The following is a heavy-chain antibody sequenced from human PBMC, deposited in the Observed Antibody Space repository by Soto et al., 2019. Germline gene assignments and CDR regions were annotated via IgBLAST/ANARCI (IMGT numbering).Heavy chain of an antibody. CDR3: ARFYYDSSGYLPSPYYYYYGMDV. D-gene: IGHD3-22*01. CDR2: IKQDGSEK. J-gene: IGHJ6*02. Sequence: GGSLRLSCAASGFTFSSYGMHWVRQAQGKGLEWVANIKQDGSEKYYVDSVKGRFTISRDNAKNSLYLQMNSLRAEDTAVYYCARFYYDSSGYLPSPYYYYYGMDVWGQGTTVTVSS. V-gene: IGHV3-7*04. CDR1: GFTFSSYG.